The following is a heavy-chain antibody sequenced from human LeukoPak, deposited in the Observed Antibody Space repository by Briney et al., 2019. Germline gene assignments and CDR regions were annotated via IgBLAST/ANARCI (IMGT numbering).Heavy chain of an antibody. J-gene: IGHJ4*02. Sequence: GGSLRLSCAASGFTLSNHYMNWVRQAPGKGLEWVSSISSNSNYIYYADSVKGRFTISRDNAKNSLYLQMNSLRAEDTALYYCARDVRMVALDYWGQGTSVTVSS. CDR3: ARDVRMVALDY. CDR2: ISSNSNYI. CDR1: GFTLSNHY. D-gene: IGHD2-15*01. V-gene: IGHV3-21*01.